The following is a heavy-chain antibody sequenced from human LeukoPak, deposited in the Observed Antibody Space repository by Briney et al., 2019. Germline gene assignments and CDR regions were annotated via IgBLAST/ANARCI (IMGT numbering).Heavy chain of an antibody. CDR1: GFTLSSYS. V-gene: IGHV3-48*01. Sequence: PGGSLRLSCTASGFTLSSYSMHWVRLAPRKGLEWVSYISSSGTTFYYADSVKGRFTISRDNARNSLYLQINRLRAEDAAVYYCARERYYDSLTGYTEGAFDYWGQGTLVTVSS. CDR3: ARERYYDSLTGYTEGAFDY. D-gene: IGHD3-9*01. CDR2: ISSSGTTF. J-gene: IGHJ4*02.